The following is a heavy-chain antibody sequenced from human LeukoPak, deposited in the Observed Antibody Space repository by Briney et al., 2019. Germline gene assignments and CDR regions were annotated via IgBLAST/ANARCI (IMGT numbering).Heavy chain of an antibody. D-gene: IGHD3-22*01. J-gene: IGHJ4*02. Sequence: SVKVSCKASGGTFSSYAISWVRQAPGQGLEWMGGIIPIFGTANYAQKFQGRVTITADESTSTAYMELSSLRSGDTAVYYCARVGMAYYYDSSGPRGFDYWGQGTLVTVSS. V-gene: IGHV1-69*13. CDR3: ARVGMAYYYDSSGPRGFDY. CDR1: GGTFSSYA. CDR2: IIPIFGTA.